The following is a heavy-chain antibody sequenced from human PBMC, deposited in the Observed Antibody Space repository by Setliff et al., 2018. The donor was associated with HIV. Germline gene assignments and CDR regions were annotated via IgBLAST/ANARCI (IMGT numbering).Heavy chain of an antibody. CDR1: EFTFRNCG. CDR3: TRDRGAY. Sequence: PGGSLRLSCAASEFTFRNCGMHWVRQAPGKGLEWVAVISYDGSNKYYADSVKGRFTISRDNSKNTLYLQMNSLRAEDTAVYYCTRDRGAYSGQGTLVTVSS. J-gene: IGHJ4*02. CDR2: ISYDGSNK. V-gene: IGHV3-30*03. D-gene: IGHD1-26*01.